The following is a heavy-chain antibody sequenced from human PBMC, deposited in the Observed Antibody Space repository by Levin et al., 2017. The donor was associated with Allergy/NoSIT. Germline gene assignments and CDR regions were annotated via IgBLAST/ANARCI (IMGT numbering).Heavy chain of an antibody. CDR3: ARDSTGYSSGSVAFDI. D-gene: IGHD6-19*01. J-gene: IGHJ3*02. Sequence: GASVKVSCKASGGTFSSYAISWVRQAPGQGLEWMGGIIPIFGTANYAQKFQGRVTITADESTSTAYMELSSLRSEDTAVYYCARDSTGYSSGSVAFDIWGQGTMVTVSS. V-gene: IGHV1-69*13. CDR2: IIPIFGTA. CDR1: GGTFSSYA.